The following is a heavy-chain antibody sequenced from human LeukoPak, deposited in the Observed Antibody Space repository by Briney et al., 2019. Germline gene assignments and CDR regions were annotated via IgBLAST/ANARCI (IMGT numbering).Heavy chain of an antibody. CDR3: AREAMAVAAFIDY. D-gene: IGHD6-19*01. CDR1: GFTFSSYS. V-gene: IGHV3-21*01. J-gene: IGHJ4*02. CDR2: ISSSSSYI. Sequence: GGSLRPSCAASGFTFSSYSMNWVRQAPGKGLEWVSSISSSSSYIYYADSVKGRFTISRDNAKNSLYLQMNSLRAEDTAVYYCAREAMAVAAFIDYWGQGTLVTVSS.